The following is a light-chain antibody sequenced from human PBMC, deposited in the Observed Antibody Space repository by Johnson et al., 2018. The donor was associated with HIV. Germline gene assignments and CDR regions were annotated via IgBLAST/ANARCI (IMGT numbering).Light chain of an antibody. CDR1: SSNIGNNY. CDR2: ENN. CDR3: GTWDTSLSVYV. V-gene: IGLV1-51*02. J-gene: IGLJ1*01. Sequence: QSVLTQPPSVSAAPGQKVTISCSGSSSNIGNNYVSWYQQLPGTAPKLLIYENNKRPSGIPDRFSGSKSGTSVTLAITGLQTGYEADYYCGTWDTSLSVYVFGTGTKVTVL.